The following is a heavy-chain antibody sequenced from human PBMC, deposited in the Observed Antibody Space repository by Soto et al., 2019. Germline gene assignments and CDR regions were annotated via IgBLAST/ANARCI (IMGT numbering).Heavy chain of an antibody. Sequence: PGGSLRLSCAASGFTFSSYSMNWVRQAPGKGLEWVSSISSSSSYIYYADSVKGRFTISRDNAKNSQYLQMNSLRAEDTAVYYCARDLGYSYGDGFDYWGQGTLVTVSS. CDR2: ISSSSSYI. D-gene: IGHD5-18*01. CDR1: GFTFSSYS. V-gene: IGHV3-21*01. CDR3: ARDLGYSYGDGFDY. J-gene: IGHJ4*02.